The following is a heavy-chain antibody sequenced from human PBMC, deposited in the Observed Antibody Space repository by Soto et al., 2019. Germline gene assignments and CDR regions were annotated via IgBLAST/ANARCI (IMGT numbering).Heavy chain of an antibody. Sequence: QVRLVQSGAEVRKPGASAKLSCMTSGYSFTSYGISWVRQAPGQGLEWMGWISGYNDNTRSARKFQGRVTMTTDTSTGTIYMELRSLTSDDTAVYYCAGHMGSFDYWGQGTLVIVSS. CDR1: GYSFTSYG. CDR2: ISGYNDNT. J-gene: IGHJ4*02. V-gene: IGHV1-18*04. CDR3: AGHMGSFDY.